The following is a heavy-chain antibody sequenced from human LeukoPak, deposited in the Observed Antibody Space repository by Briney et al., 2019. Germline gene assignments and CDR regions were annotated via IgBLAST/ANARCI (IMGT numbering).Heavy chain of an antibody. CDR2: IYYSGST. CDR3: ARTDHIAVAGGGRVGY. D-gene: IGHD6-19*01. V-gene: IGHV4-38-2*02. J-gene: IGHJ4*02. CDR1: GYSISSGYY. Sequence: SETLSLTCTVSGYSISSGYYWGWIRQPPGKGLEWTGSIYYSGSTYYNPSLKSRVTISVDTSKNQFSLKLSSVTAADAAVYYCARTDHIAVAGGGRVGYWGQGTLVSVSS.